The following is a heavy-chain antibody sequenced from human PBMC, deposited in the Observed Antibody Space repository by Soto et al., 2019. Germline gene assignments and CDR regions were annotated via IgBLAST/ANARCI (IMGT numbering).Heavy chain of an antibody. CDR2: ISYDGSNK. V-gene: IGHV3-30-3*01. CDR1: GFTFSSYA. Sequence: GGSLRLSCAASGFTFSSYAMHWVRQAPGKGLEWVAVISYDGSNKYYADSVKGRFTISRDNSKNTLYLQMNSLRAEDTAVYYCARVSSSSWYWFDPWGQGTLVTVS. CDR3: ARVSSSSWYWFDP. D-gene: IGHD6-13*01. J-gene: IGHJ5*02.